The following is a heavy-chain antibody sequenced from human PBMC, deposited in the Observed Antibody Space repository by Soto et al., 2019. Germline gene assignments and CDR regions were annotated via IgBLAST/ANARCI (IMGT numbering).Heavy chain of an antibody. V-gene: IGHV4-34*01. Sequence: PSETLSLTCAVYGGSFSGYYWSWIRQPPGKGLEWIGEINHSGSTNYNPSLKSRATISVDTSKNQFSLKLSSVTAADTAVYYCARTLRRGPPFDYWGQGTLVTVSS. J-gene: IGHJ4*02. CDR3: ARTLRRGPPFDY. CDR1: GGSFSGYY. CDR2: INHSGST. D-gene: IGHD3-10*01.